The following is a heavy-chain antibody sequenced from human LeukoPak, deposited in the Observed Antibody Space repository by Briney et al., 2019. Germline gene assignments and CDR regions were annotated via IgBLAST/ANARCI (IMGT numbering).Heavy chain of an antibody. D-gene: IGHD2-2*01. V-gene: IGHV3-9*01. Sequence: GRSLRLSCAASGFTFDDYAMHWVRQAPGKGLEWVSGISWNSGSIGYADSVKGRFTISRDNSKNTLYLQMNSLRADDTAVYYCARDGCISTSCFPWGQGTLVTVSS. CDR1: GFTFDDYA. CDR3: ARDGCISTSCFP. CDR2: ISWNSGSI. J-gene: IGHJ4*02.